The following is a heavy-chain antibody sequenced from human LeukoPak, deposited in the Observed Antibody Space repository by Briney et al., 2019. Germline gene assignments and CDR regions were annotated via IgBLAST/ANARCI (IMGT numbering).Heavy chain of an antibody. V-gene: IGHV4-34*01. CDR3: AIGYCSSTSCPSFDY. CDR1: GGSFSGYY. Sequence: SETLSLTCAVYGGSFSGYYWSWIRQPPGKGLEWIGEIKHSGSTNYNPSLKSRVTISVDTSKNQFSLKLSSVTAADTAVYYCAIGYCSSTSCPSFDYWGQGTLVTVSP. CDR2: IKHSGST. J-gene: IGHJ4*02. D-gene: IGHD2-2*01.